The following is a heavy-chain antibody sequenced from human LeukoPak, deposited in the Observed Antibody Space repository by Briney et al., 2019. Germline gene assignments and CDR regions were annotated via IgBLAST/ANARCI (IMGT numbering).Heavy chain of an antibody. V-gene: IGHV4-39*07. J-gene: IGHJ5*02. CDR1: GGSISSYY. D-gene: IGHD3-10*01. CDR2: IYYSGST. CDR3: ARDLRSSGWFDP. Sequence: SETLSLTCTVSGGSISSYYWGWIRQPPGKGLEWIGSIYYSGSTYYNPSLKSRVTISVDTSKNQFSLKLSSVTAADTAVYYCARDLRSSGWFDPWGQGTLVTVSS.